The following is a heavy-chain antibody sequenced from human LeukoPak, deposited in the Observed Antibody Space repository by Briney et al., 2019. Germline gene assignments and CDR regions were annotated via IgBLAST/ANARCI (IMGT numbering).Heavy chain of an antibody. CDR3: AFNFWN. D-gene: IGHD3-3*01. CDR2: INADGRI. CDR1: GFTLSAYW. J-gene: IGHJ4*02. Sequence: GGSLRLSCAASGFTLSAYWIHWVRQAPGKGLLWVSRINADGRISYADSVKGRFTISRDIAKNTLYLQMNNLRAEDTAVYYCAFNFWNWGQGTLVTVSS. V-gene: IGHV3-74*01.